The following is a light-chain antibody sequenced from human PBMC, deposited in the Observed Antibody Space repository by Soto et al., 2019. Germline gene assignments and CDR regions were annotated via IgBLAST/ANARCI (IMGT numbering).Light chain of an antibody. V-gene: IGKV1-9*01. CDR3: QQVNRYPRT. CDR1: QGISSD. CDR2: PAS. Sequence: DIQLTQSPSFLSASVGDRVTITCRASQGISSDLAWYRQKPGKAPEVLIYPASTLQSGVPSRFSGTGSGTEFTLTDSSLQPEDFATYYCQQVNRYPRTFGQGTKPEIK. J-gene: IGKJ2*01.